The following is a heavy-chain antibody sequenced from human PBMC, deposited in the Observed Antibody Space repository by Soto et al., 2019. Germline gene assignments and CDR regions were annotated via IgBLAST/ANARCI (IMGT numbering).Heavy chain of an antibody. Sequence: ASVKVSCKASGYTFTSYAMHWVRQAPGQRLEWMGWINAGNGNTKYSQKFQGRVTITRDTSASTAYMELSSLRSEDTAVYYCASLPYRRGWYDAFDIWGQGTMVPSPQ. J-gene: IGHJ3*02. CDR2: INAGNGNT. V-gene: IGHV1-3*01. CDR3: ASLPYRRGWYDAFDI. D-gene: IGHD6-19*01. CDR1: GYTFTSYA.